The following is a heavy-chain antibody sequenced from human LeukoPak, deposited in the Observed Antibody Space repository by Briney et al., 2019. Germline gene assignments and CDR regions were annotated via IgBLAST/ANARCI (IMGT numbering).Heavy chain of an antibody. J-gene: IGHJ4*02. CDR3: AKGGLVWFGELN. Sequence: GGSLRLSCAASRFTFNTYAMSWVRQAPGKGLEWVSAISGSGGSTYYADSVKGRFTISRDNSNNTLYLQMNSLRAEDTAVYYCAKGGLVWFGELNWGQGTLVTVSS. D-gene: IGHD3-10*01. V-gene: IGHV3-23*01. CDR2: ISGSGGST. CDR1: RFTFNTYA.